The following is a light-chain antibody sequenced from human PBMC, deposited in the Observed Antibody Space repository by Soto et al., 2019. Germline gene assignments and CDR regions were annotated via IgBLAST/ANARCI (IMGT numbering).Light chain of an antibody. J-gene: IGLJ1*01. CDR3: CSYAVTAIYV. CDR1: SNDVGRYTY. CDR2: DVT. V-gene: IGLV2-11*01. Sequence: QSALTQPRSVSGSPGQSVTISCTGSSNDVGRYTYVSWYQQHPGKAPKLMIYDVTNRPSGVPDRFSGSKSGSTASLTISGLLAEDEADYYCCSYAVTAIYVFGTGIKLTVL.